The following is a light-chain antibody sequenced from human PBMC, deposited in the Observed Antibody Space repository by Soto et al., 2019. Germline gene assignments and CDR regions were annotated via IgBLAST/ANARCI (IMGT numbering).Light chain of an antibody. Sequence: DIQMTQSPSTLSASIGDRVTITCRASQSISSWLAWYQQKPGKAPSVLIYRAFRLQSAVPSRFSGSGSGTEFTLTISSLQPDDSATYYCQQYNSYPPTFGQGTKVEVK. J-gene: IGKJ1*01. CDR3: QQYNSYPPT. CDR1: QSISSW. CDR2: RAF. V-gene: IGKV1-5*03.